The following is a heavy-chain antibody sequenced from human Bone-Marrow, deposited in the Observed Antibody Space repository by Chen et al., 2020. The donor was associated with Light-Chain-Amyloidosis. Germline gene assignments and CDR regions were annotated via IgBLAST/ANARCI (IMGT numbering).Heavy chain of an antibody. CDR1: GGSVNGGDDY. CDR2: IYYSGIA. V-gene: IGHV4-61*08. Sequence: QVQLQQWGAGLLKPSETLSLTCTVSGGSVNGGDDYWTWIRQPPGKGLEWIGYIYYSGIANYNASLKSRVTISLDTSKNQFSLRLNSVTAADTAVYYCVGQGYYSYSMDVWGQGTTVIVSS. CDR3: VGQGYYSYSMDV. J-gene: IGHJ6*02.